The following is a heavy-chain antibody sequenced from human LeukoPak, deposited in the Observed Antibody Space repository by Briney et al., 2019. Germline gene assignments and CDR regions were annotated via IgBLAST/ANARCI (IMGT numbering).Heavy chain of an antibody. CDR1: GGSISSGSYY. CDR3: ARAHEDYGDYGVAFDI. J-gene: IGHJ3*02. D-gene: IGHD4-17*01. Sequence: SQTLSLTCTVSGGSISSGSYYWSWIRQPAGKGLEWIGRIYTSGNTNYNPSLKSRVTISVDTSKNQFSLKLSSVTAADTAVYYCARAHEDYGDYGVAFDIWGQGTMVTVSS. V-gene: IGHV4-61*02. CDR2: IYTSGNT.